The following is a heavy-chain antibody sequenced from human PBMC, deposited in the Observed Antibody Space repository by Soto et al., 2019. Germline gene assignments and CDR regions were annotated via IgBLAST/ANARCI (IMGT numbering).Heavy chain of an antibody. CDR2: IYHSGST. D-gene: IGHD2-8*01. Sequence: SETLSLTCAVSSGSISSSNWWSWVRQPPGKGLEWIGEIYHSGSTNYNPSLKSRVTISVDKSKNQFSLKLSSVTAADTAVYYCARDLLGYCTNGVCYREYYFDYWGQGTLVTVSS. J-gene: IGHJ4*02. CDR3: ARDLLGYCTNGVCYREYYFDY. V-gene: IGHV4-4*02. CDR1: SGSISSSNW.